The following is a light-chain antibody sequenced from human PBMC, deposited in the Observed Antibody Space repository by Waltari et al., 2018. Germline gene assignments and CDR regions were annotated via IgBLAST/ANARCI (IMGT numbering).Light chain of an antibody. CDR2: ASS. CDR3: QNYDKVPWT. J-gene: IGKJ1*01. V-gene: IGKV1-27*01. CDR1: RDISNS. Sequence: DIQMTQSPSSLSASVGDRLTITCRASRDISNSLAWYQQVAGKAPKLLISASSTLQSGVPSRFSGSGSGSDFTLTINNLQPEDFATYYCQNYDKVPWTFGPGTRVDVK.